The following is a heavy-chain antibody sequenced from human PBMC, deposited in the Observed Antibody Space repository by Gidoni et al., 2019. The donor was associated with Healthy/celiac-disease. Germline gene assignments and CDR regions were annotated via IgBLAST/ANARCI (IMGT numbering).Heavy chain of an antibody. CDR3: ANGGYSGYGTSNYYYYGMDV. J-gene: IGHJ6*02. Sequence: EVQLVESGEGWLRPGGSRTSPGQPTGFTFATNAVSGVRQAPGKGLGWVSAISGSGGSTYYADSVKGRFTISRDNSKNTLYLQMNSLRAEDTAVYYCANGGYSGYGTSNYYYYGMDVWGQGTTVTVSS. CDR1: GFTFATNA. D-gene: IGHD5-12*01. CDR2: ISGSGGST. V-gene: IGHV3-23*04.